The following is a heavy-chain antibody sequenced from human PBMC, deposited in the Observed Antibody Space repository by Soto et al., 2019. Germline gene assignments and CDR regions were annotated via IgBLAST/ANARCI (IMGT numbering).Heavy chain of an antibody. CDR2: IDPRGSHT. V-gene: IGHV5-10-1*01. Sequence: PGESLKISCTGSGYSFTNYWISWVRQMPGKRLEWMGEIDPRGSHTSYSPSFQGHVTMSTDKSNGTAYLHWSSLRASDSAMYYCARHYSGSSFMDVWGQGTTVTVSS. D-gene: IGHD5-12*01. J-gene: IGHJ6*02. CDR1: GYSFTNYW. CDR3: ARHYSGSSFMDV.